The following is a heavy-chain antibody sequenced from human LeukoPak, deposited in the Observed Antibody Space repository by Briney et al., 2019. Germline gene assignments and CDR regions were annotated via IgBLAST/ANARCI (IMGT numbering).Heavy chain of an antibody. J-gene: IGHJ6*03. V-gene: IGHV4-34*01. CDR1: GGSFSGYY. CDR2: INHSGST. Sequence: SETLSLTCAVYGGSFSGYYWSWIRQPPGKGLEWIGEINHSGSTNYDPSVKSRVTISVDTSKNQFSLKLSSVTAADTAVYYCARGKDCSSASCPYYMDVWGKGTTVTVSS. D-gene: IGHD2-2*01. CDR3: ARGKDCSSASCPYYMDV.